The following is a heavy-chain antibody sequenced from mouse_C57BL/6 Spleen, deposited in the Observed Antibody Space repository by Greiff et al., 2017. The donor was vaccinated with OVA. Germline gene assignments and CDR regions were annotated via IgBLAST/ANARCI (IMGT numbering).Heavy chain of an antibody. CDR1: GYTFTSYG. CDR2: IYPRSGNT. CDR3: ADSSYGCAY. J-gene: IGHJ3*01. D-gene: IGHD1-1*01. Sequence: QVQLQQSGAELARPGASVKLSCKASGYTFTSYGISWVKQRTGQGLEWIGEIYPRSGNTYYNEKFKGKATLTADKSSSTAYMELRSLTSEDSAVYFCADSSYGCAYWGQGTLVTVSA. V-gene: IGHV1-81*01.